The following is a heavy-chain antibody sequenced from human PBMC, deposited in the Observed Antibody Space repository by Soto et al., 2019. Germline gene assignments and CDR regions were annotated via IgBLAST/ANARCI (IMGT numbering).Heavy chain of an antibody. CDR2: ISHDGKNE. V-gene: IGHV3-30*14. CDR1: GFTFSSYA. Sequence: QVQLVESGGGVVQPGRSLRLSCAASGFTFSSYAMHWVRRAPGKGLEWVAAISHDGKNEIHADSVKGRFTVYRDNAKNIVYLQMDSLRPDDTALFSCGRWDKFSGVWSWGQGTEVTVSS. CDR3: GRWDKFSGVWS. J-gene: IGHJ4*02. D-gene: IGHD6-19*01.